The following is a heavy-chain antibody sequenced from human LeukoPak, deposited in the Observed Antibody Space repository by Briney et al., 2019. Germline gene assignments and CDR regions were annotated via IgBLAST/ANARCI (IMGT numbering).Heavy chain of an antibody. Sequence: ASVKVSCQASGYTFTRSDINWVRQATGQGLEWMGWMNPNSGNTGYSRKFQGRVTMTRDTSIGTAYMESSGLKSEDTAVYYCARENNYNDGRAYYFDYWGQGTLVTVSS. V-gene: IGHV1-8*01. J-gene: IGHJ4*02. CDR1: GYTFTRSD. D-gene: IGHD1/OR15-1a*01. CDR3: ARENNYNDGRAYYFDY. CDR2: MNPNSGNT.